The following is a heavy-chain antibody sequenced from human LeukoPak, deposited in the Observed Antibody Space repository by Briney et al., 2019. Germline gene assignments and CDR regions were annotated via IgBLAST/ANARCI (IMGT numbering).Heavy chain of an antibody. CDR2: ISSSGNTI. J-gene: IGHJ4*02. Sequence: PGGSLRLSCAASGFTFSSYDINWVRQAPGKGLEWVSYISSSGNTIYYADSVKGRFTISRDNAKNSLFLQMNSLRAEDTAVYYCACGRAGSGWFWGRGTLVTVSS. D-gene: IGHD6-19*01. CDR3: ACGRAGSGWF. CDR1: GFTFSSYD. V-gene: IGHV3-48*03.